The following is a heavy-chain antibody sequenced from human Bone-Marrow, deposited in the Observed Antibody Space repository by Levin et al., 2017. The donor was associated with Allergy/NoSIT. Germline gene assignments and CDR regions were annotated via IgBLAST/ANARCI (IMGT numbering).Heavy chain of an antibody. V-gene: IGHV3-9*01. CDR3: AGTTGAVGGVSLGAFDI. CDR1: GFTFDDYA. CDR2: ISWNSGSI. Sequence: GGSLRLSCAASGFTFDDYAMHWVRQAPGKGLEWVSGISWNSGSIGYADSVKGRFTISRDNAKNSLYLQMNSLRAEDTALYYCAGTTGAVGGVSLGAFDIWGQGTMVTVSS. D-gene: IGHD1-7*01. J-gene: IGHJ3*02.